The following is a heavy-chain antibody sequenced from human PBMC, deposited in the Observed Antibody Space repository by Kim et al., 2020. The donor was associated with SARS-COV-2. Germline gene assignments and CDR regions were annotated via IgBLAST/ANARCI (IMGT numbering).Heavy chain of an antibody. CDR2: IYHSGSP. V-gene: IGHV4-38-2*02. Sequence: SETLSLTCTVSGYSISSGYYWGWIRQPPGKGLEWIGSIYHSGSPYYNPSLKSRITISVDTSKNHVSLNLTSVTAAYTAVYYCSRGTRGIYDFLTGYSYY. CDR3: SRGTRGIYDFLTGYSYY. CDR1: GYSISSGYY. J-gene: IGHJ6*01. D-gene: IGHD3-9*01.